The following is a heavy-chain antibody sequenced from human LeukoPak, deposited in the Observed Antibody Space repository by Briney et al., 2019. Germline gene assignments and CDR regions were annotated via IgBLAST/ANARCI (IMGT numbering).Heavy chain of an antibody. J-gene: IGHJ4*02. CDR1: GGSISSSNW. CDR3: ASIYSSSWYAEPNYYFDY. V-gene: IGHV4-4*02. D-gene: IGHD6-13*01. Sequence: KTSGTLSLTCAVSGGSISSSNWWSWVRQPPGKGLEWIGEIYHSGSTNYNPSLKSRVTISVDKSKNQFSLKLSSVTAADTAVYYCASIYSSSWYAEPNYYFDYWGQGTLVTVSS. CDR2: IYHSGST.